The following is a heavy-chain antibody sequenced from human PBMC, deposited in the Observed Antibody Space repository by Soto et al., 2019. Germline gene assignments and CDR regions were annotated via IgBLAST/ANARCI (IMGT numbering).Heavy chain of an antibody. J-gene: IGHJ4*02. CDR3: AHCTLHDYGDYNPGTSHVFDS. D-gene: IGHD4-17*01. V-gene: IGHV2-5*02. Sequence: QITLKESGPSPVKPTQTLTVTCTFSGFSLSNSGVGVAWIRQPPGKALEWLALIYGDNDKRYSTSLKTRLTITKGTAKNQVALTMTSMDTVDTATYYCAHCTLHDYGDYNPGTSHVFDSLGQGTLVNVSS. CDR1: GFSLSNSGVG. CDR2: IYGDNDK.